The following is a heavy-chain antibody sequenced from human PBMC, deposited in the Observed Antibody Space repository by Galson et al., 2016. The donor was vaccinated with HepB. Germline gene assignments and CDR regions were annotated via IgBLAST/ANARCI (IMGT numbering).Heavy chain of an antibody. CDR3: ARLVAYCVGDCYPY. V-gene: IGHV4-39*01. CDR1: GGSIASSSYY. CDR2: VYFSGTT. Sequence: ETLSFTCSVSGGSIASSSYYWGWIRQPPGKGLEWIGCVYFSGTTYSNPSLKSRVSMSVATSTNQFSLNLNSVTAADTAVYYCARLVAYCVGDCYPYWGQGTLVTVSS. D-gene: IGHD2-21*02. J-gene: IGHJ4*02.